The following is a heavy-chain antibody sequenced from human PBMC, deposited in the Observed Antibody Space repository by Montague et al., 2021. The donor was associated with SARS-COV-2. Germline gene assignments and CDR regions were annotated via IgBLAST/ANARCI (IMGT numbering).Heavy chain of an antibody. D-gene: IGHD6-13*01. CDR3: ARGRLVGDSSSWYYFDY. Sequence: SETLSLTCAVSGGSINTNNWWTWVRQPPGEGLEWIGQIFHSGITNYNQSLESRVIISVDKSKNQFSLRLSSVTAADTTVYYCARGRLVGDSSSWYYFDYWGQGTLVAVSS. CDR1: GGSINTNNW. CDR2: IFHSGIT. V-gene: IGHV4-4*02. J-gene: IGHJ4*02.